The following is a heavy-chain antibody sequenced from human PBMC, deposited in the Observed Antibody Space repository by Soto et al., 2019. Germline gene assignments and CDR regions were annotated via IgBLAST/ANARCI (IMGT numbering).Heavy chain of an antibody. J-gene: IGHJ6*02. V-gene: IGHV1-18*01. Sequence: ASVKVSCKASGYTFTSYGISWVRQAPGQGLEWMGWISGYNGDANYAQSFQGRVSMTIDTSTTTAYMELRTLTPDDTAVYYCAKNGQPPYYYYGLDVWGQGTTVTV. CDR2: ISGYNGDA. CDR3: AKNGQPPYYYYGLDV. D-gene: IGHD2-8*01. CDR1: GYTFTSYG.